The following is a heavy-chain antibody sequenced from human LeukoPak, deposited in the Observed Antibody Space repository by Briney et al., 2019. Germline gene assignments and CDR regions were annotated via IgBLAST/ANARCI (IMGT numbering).Heavy chain of an antibody. D-gene: IGHD4-23*01. CDR3: ARDSDYGGKDY. J-gene: IGHJ4*02. V-gene: IGHV3-48*03. Sequence: GGSLRLSCAASGFTFSSYEMNWVRQAPGKGLEWVSYISSSGSTIYYADSVKGRLTISRDNAKNSLYLQMNSLRAEDTAVYYCARDSDYGGKDYWGQGTLVTVSS. CDR2: ISSSGSTI. CDR1: GFTFSSYE.